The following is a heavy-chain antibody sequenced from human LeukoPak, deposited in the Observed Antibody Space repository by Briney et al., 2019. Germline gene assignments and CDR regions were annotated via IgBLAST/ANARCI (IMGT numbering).Heavy chain of an antibody. CDR1: GGSISSYY. D-gene: IGHD3-22*01. V-gene: IGHV4-59*01. CDR2: IYYSGST. CDR3: ARGDYYYDSSGSPAFAFDI. J-gene: IGHJ3*02. Sequence: SETLSLTCTVSGGSISSYYRSWIRQPPGKGLEWIGYIYYSGSTNYNPSLKSRVTISVDTSKNQFSLKLSSVTAADTAVYYCARGDYYYDSSGSPAFAFDIWGQGTMVTVSS.